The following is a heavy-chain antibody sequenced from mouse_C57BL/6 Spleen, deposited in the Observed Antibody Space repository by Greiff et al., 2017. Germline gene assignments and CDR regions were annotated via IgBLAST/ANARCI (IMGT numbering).Heavy chain of an antibody. Sequence: VQLQQSGPELVKPGASVKMSCKASGYTFTDYNMHWVKQSHGKSLEWIGYINPNNGGTSYNQTFQGKATLTVNKSYSTAYMGLRSLTSEDSAVYYCARIYYSSSYWYFDVWGTGTTVTVSS. CDR1: GYTFTDYN. J-gene: IGHJ1*03. CDR2: INPNNGGT. D-gene: IGHD1-1*01. CDR3: ARIYYSSSYWYFDV. V-gene: IGHV1-22*01.